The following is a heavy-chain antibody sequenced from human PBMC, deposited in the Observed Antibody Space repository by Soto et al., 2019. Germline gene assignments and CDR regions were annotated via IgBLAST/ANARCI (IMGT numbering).Heavy chain of an antibody. V-gene: IGHV3-23*01. CDR1: GFTFSSYV. CDR2: ISGGGSNT. CDR3: AKDSNKYSSSLRGRYFGY. Sequence: EVQLLESGGGLVQRGGSLRLSCAASGFTFSSYVMSWVRQAPGKGLEWVSGISGGGSNTFYADSVKGRFTISRDNSKNTLLVQMNSLGAEDTAVYYCAKDSNKYSSSLRGRYFGYWGQGIGVTVSS. J-gene: IGHJ4*02. D-gene: IGHD4-4*01.